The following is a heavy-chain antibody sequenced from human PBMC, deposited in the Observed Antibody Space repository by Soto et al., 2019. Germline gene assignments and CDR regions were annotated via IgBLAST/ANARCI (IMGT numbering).Heavy chain of an antibody. V-gene: IGHV3-48*01. D-gene: IGHD3-16*01. Sequence: GGSLRLSCAASGFTFSSYSMNWVRQAPGKGLEWVSYISSSSSTIYYADSVKGRFTISRDNAKNSLYLQMNSLRAEDTAVYYCARDSFWGVTRYYYYYMDVWGKGTTVTVSS. J-gene: IGHJ6*03. CDR3: ARDSFWGVTRYYYYYMDV. CDR2: ISSSSSTI. CDR1: GFTFSSYS.